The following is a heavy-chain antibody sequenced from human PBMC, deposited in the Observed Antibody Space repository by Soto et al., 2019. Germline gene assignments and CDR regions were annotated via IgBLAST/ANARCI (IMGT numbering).Heavy chain of an antibody. CDR1: GFTFSSYS. J-gene: IGHJ4*02. Sequence: GGSLRLSCAASGFTFSSYSMNWVRQAPGKGLEWVSSISSSSSYIYYADSVKGRFTISRDNAKNSLYLQMNSLRAEDTAVYYCAREGLELPSDYWGQGTLVTVSS. D-gene: IGHD1-7*01. V-gene: IGHV3-21*01. CDR3: AREGLELPSDY. CDR2: ISSSSSYI.